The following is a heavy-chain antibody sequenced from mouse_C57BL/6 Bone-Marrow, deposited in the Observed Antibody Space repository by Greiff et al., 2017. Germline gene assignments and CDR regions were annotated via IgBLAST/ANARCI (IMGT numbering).Heavy chain of an antibody. CDR3: ARGGDYYGKTY. J-gene: IGHJ2*01. CDR2: IYPGSGST. D-gene: IGHD1-1*01. V-gene: IGHV1-55*01. Sequence: QVQLQQPGAELVKPGASVKMSCKASGYTFTSYWITWVKQRPGQGLEWIGDIYPGSGSTNYNEKFKSKATLTVDTSSSTAYMQRSSLTSEDSAVYYCARGGDYYGKTYWGQGTTLTVSS. CDR1: GYTFTSYW.